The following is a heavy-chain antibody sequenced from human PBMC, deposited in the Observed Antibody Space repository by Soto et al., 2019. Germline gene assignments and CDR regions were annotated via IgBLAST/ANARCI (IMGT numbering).Heavy chain of an antibody. J-gene: IGHJ3*02. CDR3: ARSRNVAEFNDYGGNYDGFDI. CDR2: IIPMFGTP. CDR1: GGSVNSHA. V-gene: IGHV1-69*01. D-gene: IGHD4-17*01. Sequence: QVQLEQSGADVKKAGSSVKVSCKAFGGSVNSHAISWVRQAPGQGLEWMGGIIPMFGTPTYAQRFQAGVTISADESTSTVYLELSSLRSEDTAMYYCARSRNVAEFNDYGGNYDGFDIWGQGTMVTVSS.